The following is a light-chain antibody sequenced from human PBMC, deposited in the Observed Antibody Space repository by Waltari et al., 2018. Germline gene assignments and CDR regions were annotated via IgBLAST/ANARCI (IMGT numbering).Light chain of an antibody. CDR2: KNN. J-gene: IGLJ3*02. Sequence: SVLTQPPSASGTPGQTVTIPCSGSSPNIGGNFVSWYQQLPGMAPQLLIYKNNPRPSGVPDRFSGSKSGTSASLAISGLRSDDEAEYYCAAWDDNLTGPLFGGGTKVTVL. CDR1: SPNIGGNF. V-gene: IGLV1-47*01. CDR3: AAWDDNLTGPL.